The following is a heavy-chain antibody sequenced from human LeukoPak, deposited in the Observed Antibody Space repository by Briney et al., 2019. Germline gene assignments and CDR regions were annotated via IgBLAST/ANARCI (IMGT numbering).Heavy chain of an antibody. CDR1: GGSISSSSYY. CDR2: IYYSGST. CDR3: ARLRIAVAVSFDY. J-gene: IGHJ4*02. D-gene: IGHD6-19*01. Sequence: SETLSLTCTVSGGSISSSSYYWGWIRQPPGKGLEWIGSIYYSGSTYYNPSLKSRVTISVDTSKNQFSLKLSSVTVADTAVYYCARLRIAVAVSFDYWGQGTLVTVSS. V-gene: IGHV4-39*01.